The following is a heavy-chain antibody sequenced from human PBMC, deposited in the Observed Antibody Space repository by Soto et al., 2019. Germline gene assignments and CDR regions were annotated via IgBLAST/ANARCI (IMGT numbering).Heavy chain of an antibody. J-gene: IGHJ4*02. D-gene: IGHD6-19*01. CDR1: GYTFSDYA. CDR2: VSHDGRNT. Sequence: GGSLRLSCAAPGYTFSDYAMHWVRQAPGKGLEWVAVVSHDGRNTHYADSVKGRFTISRDSSKNTVSLEMTSLRAEDTAVYYCAKGGRQWLVTSDFNYWGQGALVTVSS. CDR3: AKGGRQWLVTSDFNY. V-gene: IGHV3-30*18.